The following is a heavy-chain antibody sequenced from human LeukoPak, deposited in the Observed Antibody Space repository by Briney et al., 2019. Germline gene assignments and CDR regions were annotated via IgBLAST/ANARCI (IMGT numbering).Heavy chain of an antibody. CDR1: GYSISSGYY. CDR3: ARVGYNWNLWFDF. CDR2: IYHSGST. V-gene: IGHV4-38-2*02. J-gene: IGHJ3*01. Sequence: SETLSLTCTVSGYSISSGYYWGWIRQPPGKGLEWIGSIYHSGSTYYNPSLKSRVTISVDTSKNQFSLKVNSATAADTAVYYCARVGYNWNLWFDFWGQGTTVTVSS. D-gene: IGHD1-7*01.